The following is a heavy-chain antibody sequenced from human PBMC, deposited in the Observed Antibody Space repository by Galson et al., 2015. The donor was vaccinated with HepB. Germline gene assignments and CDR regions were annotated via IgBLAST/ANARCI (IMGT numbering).Heavy chain of an antibody. CDR1: GFTFSSYA. Sequence: SLRLSCAASGFTFSSYAMHWVRQAPGKGLEYVSAISSNGGSTYYADSVKGRFTISRDNSKNTLYLQMSSLRAEDTAVYYCVKHIVGGNFDYWGQGTLVTVSS. CDR2: ISSNGGST. J-gene: IGHJ4*02. CDR3: VKHIVGGNFDY. V-gene: IGHV3-64D*06. D-gene: IGHD1-26*01.